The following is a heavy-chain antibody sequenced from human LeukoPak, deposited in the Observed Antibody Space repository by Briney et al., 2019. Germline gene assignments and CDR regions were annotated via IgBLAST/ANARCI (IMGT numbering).Heavy chain of an antibody. V-gene: IGHV3-30*02. Sequence: GGSLRLSCAASGFTFSSYGMHWVRQAPGKGLEWVAFIRYDGSNKYYADSVKGRFTISRDNSKNTLYLQMNSLRAEDTAVYYCARSLVVIGVVPAAIGYFDYWGQGTLVTVSS. CDR3: ARSLVVIGVVPAAIGYFDY. J-gene: IGHJ4*02. CDR2: IRYDGSNK. CDR1: GFTFSSYG. D-gene: IGHD2-2*02.